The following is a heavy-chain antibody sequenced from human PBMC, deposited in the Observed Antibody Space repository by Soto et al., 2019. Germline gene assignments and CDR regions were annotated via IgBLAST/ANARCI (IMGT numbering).Heavy chain of an antibody. V-gene: IGHV3-7*01. Sequence: GGSLRLSCAASGFSLSSYWMSWVRQAPGKGLEWVANIKRDGSSTSYVDSVKGRFTISRDNAKNSLYLQMNSLRAEDTAVYYCGRRGPFYYGMDVWGPGTTVNASS. CDR2: IKRDGSST. CDR3: GRRGPFYYGMDV. J-gene: IGHJ6*02. CDR1: GFSLSSYW.